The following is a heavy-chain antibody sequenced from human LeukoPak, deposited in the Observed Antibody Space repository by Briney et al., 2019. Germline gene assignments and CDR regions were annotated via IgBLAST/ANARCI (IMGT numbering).Heavy chain of an antibody. Sequence: SETLSLTCTVSGDSISTDYCWAWIRQPPGKGPEWVGTIYNADDTYYNPSLTSRVTISMDTSKNQFSLKVTSVTAADTAVYYCARLWDSSSWYWRRSCCNWFDLWGQGTLVTVSS. CDR1: GDSISTDYC. V-gene: IGHV4-38-2*02. D-gene: IGHD6-13*01. CDR3: ARLWDSSSWYWRRSCCNWFDL. CDR2: IYNADDT. J-gene: IGHJ5*02.